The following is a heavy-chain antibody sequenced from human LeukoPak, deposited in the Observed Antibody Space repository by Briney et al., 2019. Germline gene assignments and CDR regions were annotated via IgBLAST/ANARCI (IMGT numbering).Heavy chain of an antibody. J-gene: IGHJ4*02. V-gene: IGHV3-48*02. Sequence: GGSLRLSCAASGFTFSSYAMNWVRQAPGKGLEWVSYISSSSSNIYYADSVKGRFTISRDNAKNSLYLQMNSLRDEDTAVYYCAREESGSACSWSVGSFDYWGQGTLVTVSS. D-gene: IGHD1-26*01. CDR1: GFTFSSYA. CDR3: AREESGSACSWSVGSFDY. CDR2: ISSSSSNI.